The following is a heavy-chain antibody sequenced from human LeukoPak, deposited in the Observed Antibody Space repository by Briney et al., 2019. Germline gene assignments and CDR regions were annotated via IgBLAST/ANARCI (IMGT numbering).Heavy chain of an antibody. Sequence: GGSLRLSCAASGFTFSSYSMNWVRQAPGKGLEWVSSISSSSSYIYYADSVKGRFTSSRDNAKNSLYLQMNSLRAEDTAVYYCARSYCSGGSCYEIDYWGQGTLVTVFS. J-gene: IGHJ4*02. CDR3: ARSYCSGGSCYEIDY. CDR1: GFTFSSYS. CDR2: ISSSSSYI. V-gene: IGHV3-21*01. D-gene: IGHD2-15*01.